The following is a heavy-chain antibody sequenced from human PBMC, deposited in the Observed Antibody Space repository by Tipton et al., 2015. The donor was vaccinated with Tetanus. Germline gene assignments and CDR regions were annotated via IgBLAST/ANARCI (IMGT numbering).Heavy chain of an antibody. V-gene: IGHV4-30-4*01. CDR3: ATQTDNWFDP. Sequence: TLSLTCTVSGGSISSDAHYWSWIRQAPGKGLEWLGYISHSGTTNYNPSLMSRVTLSLDTARGQFSMKLTSVTAADTAVYYCATQTDNWFDPWGQGTLVTVSS. CDR1: GGSISSDAHY. CDR2: ISHSGTT. J-gene: IGHJ5*02.